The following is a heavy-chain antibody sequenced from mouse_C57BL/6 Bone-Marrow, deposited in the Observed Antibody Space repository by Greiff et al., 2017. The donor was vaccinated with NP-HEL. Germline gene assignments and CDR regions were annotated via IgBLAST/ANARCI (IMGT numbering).Heavy chain of an antibody. CDR2: IDPSDSYT. D-gene: IGHD1-1*01. CDR3: ARLTYYGSSYDYFDY. J-gene: IGHJ2*01. Sequence: QVQLQQPGAELVMPGASVKLSCKASGYTFTSYWMHWVKQRPGQGLEWIGEIDPSDSYTNYNQKFKGKSTLTVDKSSSTAYMQLSSLTSEDSAVYYCARLTYYGSSYDYFDYWGQGTTLTVSS. CDR1: GYTFTSYW. V-gene: IGHV1-69*01.